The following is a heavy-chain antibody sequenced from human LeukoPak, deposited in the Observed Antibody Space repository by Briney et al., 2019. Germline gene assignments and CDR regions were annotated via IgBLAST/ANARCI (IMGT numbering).Heavy chain of an antibody. Sequence: PSGTLSLTCTVSGGSISSYYWSWIRQPPGKGLEWIGYIYYSGSTNYNPSLKSRVTISVDTSKNQFSLKLSSVTAADTAVYYCARRNYDFWSGEDDAFDIWGQGTMVTVSS. V-gene: IGHV4-59*08. J-gene: IGHJ3*02. D-gene: IGHD3-3*01. CDR3: ARRNYDFWSGEDDAFDI. CDR2: IYYSGST. CDR1: GGSISSYY.